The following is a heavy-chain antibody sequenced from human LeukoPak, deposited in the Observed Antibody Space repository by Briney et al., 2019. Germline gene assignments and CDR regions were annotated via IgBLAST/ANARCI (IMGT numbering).Heavy chain of an antibody. J-gene: IGHJ4*02. V-gene: IGHV4-34*01. CDR3: ARADRDGYNTFFDY. CDR1: GGSFSGYY. D-gene: IGHD5-24*01. Sequence: PSETLSLTCALDGGSFSGYYWNWIREPPGKELEWIGEINHSGSTNCNPSLKSRVTISVDTSKNQFSLKLSSVTAADTAVYYCARADRDGYNTFFDYWGQGTLVTVSS. CDR2: INHSGST.